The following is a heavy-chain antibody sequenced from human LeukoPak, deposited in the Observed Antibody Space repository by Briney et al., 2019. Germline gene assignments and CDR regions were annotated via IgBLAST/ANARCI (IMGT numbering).Heavy chain of an antibody. V-gene: IGHV3-43D*04. J-gene: IGHJ4*02. Sequence: LTGGSLRLSCAASGFTFDDYAMHWVRQAPGKGLQWVSLITWDGRTTYYIDSVKGRFTISRDSSNTSVYLQMNSLRIEDTAMYFCARDRSGSWSYFDYWGRGTLDTVSS. D-gene: IGHD3-3*01. CDR1: GFTFDDYA. CDR2: ITWDGRTT. CDR3: ARDRSGSWSYFDY.